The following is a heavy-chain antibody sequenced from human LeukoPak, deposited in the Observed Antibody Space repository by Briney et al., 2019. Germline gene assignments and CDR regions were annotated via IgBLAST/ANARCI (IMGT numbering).Heavy chain of an antibody. Sequence: ASVKVSCKASGYTFSVYYMYWVRQAPGQGLEWMGWINPNSGDTNYAQKFQGWVTMTRDTSISTAYMELSRLRSDDTAVYYCARGSVLGTSSWFDPWGQGTLVTVSS. CDR2: INPNSGDT. CDR3: ARGSVLGTSSWFDP. J-gene: IGHJ5*02. V-gene: IGHV1-2*04. D-gene: IGHD6-19*01. CDR1: GYTFSVYY.